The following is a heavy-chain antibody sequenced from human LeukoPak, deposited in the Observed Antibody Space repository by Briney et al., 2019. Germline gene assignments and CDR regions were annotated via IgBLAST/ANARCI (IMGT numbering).Heavy chain of an antibody. CDR3: ATIGVDYDMIV. CDR1: GGSISGSY. CDR2: IYYKGNA. Sequence: SETLSLTCTVPGGSISGSYWTWIRQPPGKGLEWIGQIYYKGNADYNPSLKSRVTLSVDTSKNQFSLKLTAMTAADTAVYYCATIGVDYDMIVWGQGTTATVS. D-gene: IGHD3-16*01. J-gene: IGHJ6*02. V-gene: IGHV4-59*01.